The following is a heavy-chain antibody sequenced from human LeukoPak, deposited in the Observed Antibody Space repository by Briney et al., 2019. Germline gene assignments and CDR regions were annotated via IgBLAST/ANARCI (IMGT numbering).Heavy chain of an antibody. Sequence: GGSLRLSCAASGFTFNNYAMGWVRQAPGKGLEWVSVISGSSAGIKYADSVKGRFTISRDNSKDTLYLQMNSLSAEDTAVYYCVKVAVQTQVVPAAIFFDYWGQGTLVAVSS. CDR3: VKVAVQTQVVPAAIFFDY. D-gene: IGHD2-2*01. CDR1: GFTFNNYA. CDR2: ISGSSAGI. V-gene: IGHV3-23*01. J-gene: IGHJ4*02.